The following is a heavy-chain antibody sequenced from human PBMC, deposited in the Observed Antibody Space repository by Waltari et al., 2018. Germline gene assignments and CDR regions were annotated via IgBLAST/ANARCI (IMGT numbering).Heavy chain of an antibody. J-gene: IGHJ4*02. Sequence: EVQLVESGGGLVLPGGSLRLSCAASGLTFNSHAMHRVRQAPGKGLEWVSYISSSSGAIYYADSVKGRFTISRDNAKNSLYLQMNSLRADDTAVYYCASDPSIGSNLYRYFDFWGQGTLVTVSS. V-gene: IGHV3-48*01. D-gene: IGHD2-8*01. CDR2: ISSSSGAI. CDR1: GLTFNSHA. CDR3: ASDPSIGSNLYRYFDF.